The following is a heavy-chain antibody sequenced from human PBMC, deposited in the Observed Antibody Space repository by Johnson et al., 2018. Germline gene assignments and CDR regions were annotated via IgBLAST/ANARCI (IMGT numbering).Heavy chain of an antibody. J-gene: IGHJ6*03. CDR2: ISNKGGMT. D-gene: IGHD5-24*01. CDR1: GFIFNSYS. CDR3: ARGEGMSTLKGDFYYYYMDV. V-gene: IGHV3-64*01. Sequence: VQLVESGGGLVQPGGSLRLSCAASGFIFNSYSMHWVRQAPGKGLQSVSGISNKGGMTYYASSVRGRFTISRDNLKNTLDLQMGSLRPEDGGVYSCARGEGMSTLKGDFYYYYMDVWGKGTTVTVSS.